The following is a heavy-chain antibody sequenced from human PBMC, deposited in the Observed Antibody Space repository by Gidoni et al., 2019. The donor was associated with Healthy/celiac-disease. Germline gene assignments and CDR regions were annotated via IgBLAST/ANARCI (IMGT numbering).Heavy chain of an antibody. CDR3: AKGWEAYCGGDCYGAWYFDN. V-gene: IGHV3-30*18. Sequence: QVQLVESGGGVVQPGRSLRLSCAASGFTFSSYGMHWVRQAPGKGLEGVAVISYDGSNKYYADSVKGRFTISRDNSKNTLYLLMNSLRAEDTAVYYCAKGWEAYCGGDCYGAWYFDNWGQGTLVTVSS. CDR2: ISYDGSNK. J-gene: IGHJ4*02. CDR1: GFTFSSYG. D-gene: IGHD2-21*02.